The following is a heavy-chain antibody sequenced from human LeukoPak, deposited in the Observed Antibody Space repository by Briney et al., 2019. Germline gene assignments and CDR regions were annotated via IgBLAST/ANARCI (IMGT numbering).Heavy chain of an antibody. Sequence: TSETLSLTCTVSGGSVSTGSHYWSWIRQPAGKGLEWIGRIYTSGSTHYNPSLKSRVTMSVDTSKNQFSLKLSFVTAADTAVYYCARGPLTVTRGFDPWGQGTLVTVSS. J-gene: IGHJ5*02. V-gene: IGHV4-61*02. CDR1: GGSVSTGSHY. D-gene: IGHD4-17*01. CDR3: ARGPLTVTRGFDP. CDR2: IYTSGST.